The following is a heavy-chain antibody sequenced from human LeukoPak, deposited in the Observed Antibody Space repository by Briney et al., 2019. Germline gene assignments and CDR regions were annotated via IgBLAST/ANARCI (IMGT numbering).Heavy chain of an antibody. J-gene: IGHJ4*02. CDR3: ARAFSLSGSLVPFDY. CDR2: ISNSSSTI. D-gene: IGHD1-26*01. Sequence: GGSLSLSCAASGFTFSSYSMNWVRQAPGKGLEGVSYISNSSSTIYYADTVKGRFTISRDNAKNSMYLQMNSLRAEDTALYYCARAFSLSGSLVPFDYWGQGTLVTVSS. CDR1: GFTFSSYS. V-gene: IGHV3-48*04.